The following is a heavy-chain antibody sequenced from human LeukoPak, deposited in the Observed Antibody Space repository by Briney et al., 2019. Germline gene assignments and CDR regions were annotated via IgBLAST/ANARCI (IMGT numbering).Heavy chain of an antibody. CDR2: IYYSGST. Sequence: PSETLSLTCTVSGGSISSYYWSWIRQPPVKGLEWIGYIYYSGSTNYNPSLKSRVTISVNTSKNQFSLKLSSVTAADTAVYYCARAKMATSPFDYWGQGTLVTVSS. CDR3: ARAKMATSPFDY. J-gene: IGHJ4*02. V-gene: IGHV4-59*01. D-gene: IGHD5-24*01. CDR1: GGSISSYY.